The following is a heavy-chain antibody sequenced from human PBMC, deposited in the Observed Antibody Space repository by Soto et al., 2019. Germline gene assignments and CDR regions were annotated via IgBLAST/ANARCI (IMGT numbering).Heavy chain of an antibody. D-gene: IGHD3-3*01. CDR3: ARVQDDFWSGYYGMDV. J-gene: IGHJ6*02. Sequence: QVQLVQSGAEVKKPGASVKVSCKASGYTFTSYGISWGRQAPGQGLEWMGWISAYNGNTNYAQKLQGRVTMTTDTSTSTAYMELRSLRSDDTAVYYCARVQDDFWSGYYGMDVWGQGTTVTVSS. V-gene: IGHV1-18*01. CDR2: ISAYNGNT. CDR1: GYTFTSYG.